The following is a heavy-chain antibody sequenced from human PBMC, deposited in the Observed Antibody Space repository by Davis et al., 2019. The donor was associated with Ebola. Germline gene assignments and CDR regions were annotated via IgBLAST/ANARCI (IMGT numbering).Heavy chain of an antibody. D-gene: IGHD1-14*01. V-gene: IGHV1-3*01. CDR1: GYTFTTYN. CDR2: INAGNGNT. Sequence: ASVKVSCKASGYTFTTYNMHWVRQAPGQRLEWMGWINAGNGNTKYSQKFQGRVTITRDTSASTAYMELSSLRSEDTAVYYCARDSVFTYYYYYGMDVWGQGTTVTVSS. J-gene: IGHJ6*02. CDR3: ARDSVFTYYYYYGMDV.